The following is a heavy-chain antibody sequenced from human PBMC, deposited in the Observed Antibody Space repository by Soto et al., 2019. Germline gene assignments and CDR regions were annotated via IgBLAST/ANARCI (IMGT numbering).Heavy chain of an antibody. V-gene: IGHV3-64*01. Sequence: EVQLAESGGGMVQPGGSLRLSCVASGFTFSSYDMHWVRQAPGKGLEYVSSISSNGVTTYYGYSVKGRCTISRDNSKNTLYLQMGSLRAEDMAVYYCVRRVSGNYDYWGQGTLVTVSS. D-gene: IGHD1-7*01. J-gene: IGHJ4*02. CDR1: GFTFSSYD. CDR3: VRRVSGNYDY. CDR2: ISSNGVTT.